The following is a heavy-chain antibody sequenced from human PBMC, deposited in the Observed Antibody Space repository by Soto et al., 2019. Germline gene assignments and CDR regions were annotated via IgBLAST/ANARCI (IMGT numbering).Heavy chain of an antibody. Sequence: GESLKISCKGSGYSFTSYWISWVRQMPGKGLEWMGRIDPSDSYTNYSPSFQGHVTISADKSISTAYLQWSSLKASDTAMYYCAGQTGCSGGSCYRNYYYYGMDVWGQGTTGTVSS. J-gene: IGHJ6*02. CDR3: AGQTGCSGGSCYRNYYYYGMDV. CDR2: IDPSDSYT. D-gene: IGHD2-15*01. CDR1: GYSFTSYW. V-gene: IGHV5-10-1*01.